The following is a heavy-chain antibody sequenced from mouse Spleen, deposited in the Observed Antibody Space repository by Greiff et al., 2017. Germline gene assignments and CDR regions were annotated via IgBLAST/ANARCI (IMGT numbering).Heavy chain of an antibody. Sequence: EVKLEESGGGLVKPGGSLKLSCAASGFTFSDYYMYWVRQTPEKRLEGVATISDGGSYTYYPDSVKGRFTISRDNAKNNLYLQMSSLKSEDTAMYYCARDKGIYYDYLGAMDYWGQGTSVTVSS. J-gene: IGHJ4*01. CDR3: ARDKGIYYDYLGAMDY. V-gene: IGHV5-4*02. D-gene: IGHD2-4*01. CDR1: GFTFSDYY. CDR2: ISDGGSYT.